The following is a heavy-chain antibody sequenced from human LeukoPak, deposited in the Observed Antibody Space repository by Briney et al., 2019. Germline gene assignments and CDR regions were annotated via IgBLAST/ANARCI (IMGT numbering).Heavy chain of an antibody. CDR3: ARDRGYSGYGTFDY. CDR1: GFTFSSYG. Sequence: GGSLRLSCAASGFTFSSYGVHWVRQAPGKGLEWVAVIWYDGSNKYYADSVKGRFTISRDNSKNTLYLQMNSLRAEDTAVYYCARDRGYSGYGTFDYWGQGTLVTVSS. J-gene: IGHJ4*02. D-gene: IGHD5-12*01. V-gene: IGHV3-33*01. CDR2: IWYDGSNK.